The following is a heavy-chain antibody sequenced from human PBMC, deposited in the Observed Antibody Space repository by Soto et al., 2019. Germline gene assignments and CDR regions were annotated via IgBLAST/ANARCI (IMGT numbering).Heavy chain of an antibody. CDR1: GYSFSN. CDR3: ATTQRGLVLRSGAMDV. D-gene: IGHD2-8*02. CDR2: IDPSDSYI. J-gene: IGHJ6*02. Sequence: PGESLKISCQGSGYSFSNINWVRQRPGKGLEWMGRIDPSDSYIYDSPSFRGHVTISADKSISTTYLQWSSLRASDTAIYYCATTQRGLVLRSGAMDVWGQGTTVTVSS. V-gene: IGHV5-10-1*01.